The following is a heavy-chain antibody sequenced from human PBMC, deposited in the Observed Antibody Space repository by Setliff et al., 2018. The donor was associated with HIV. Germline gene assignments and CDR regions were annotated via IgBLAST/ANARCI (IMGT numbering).Heavy chain of an antibody. CDR1: GGSISSSSYY. D-gene: IGHD7-27*01. CDR2: IFYTGST. J-gene: IGHJ4*02. V-gene: IGHV4-39*07. CDR3: ARANWGSPPDY. Sequence: PSETLSLTCTVSGGSISSSSYYWDWIRQPPGKSLEWVGSIFYTGSTKYNPSLKSRVTISVDTSKSQFSLRLTSVTAADTAVYYCARANWGSPPDYWGQGTLVTVSS.